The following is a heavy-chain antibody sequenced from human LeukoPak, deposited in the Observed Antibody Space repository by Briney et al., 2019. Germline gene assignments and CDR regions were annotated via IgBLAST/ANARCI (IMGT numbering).Heavy chain of an antibody. V-gene: IGHV4-34*01. CDR1: GGSFSGYY. D-gene: IGHD1-14*01. CDR3: ARGPGPSY. CDR2: INHSGST. Sequence: ETLSLTCAVYGGSFSGYYWSWIRLPPGKGLEWIGEINHSGSTNYNPSLKSRVTISVDTSKNQFSLKLSSVTAADTAVYYCARGPGPSYWGQGTLVTVSS. J-gene: IGHJ4*02.